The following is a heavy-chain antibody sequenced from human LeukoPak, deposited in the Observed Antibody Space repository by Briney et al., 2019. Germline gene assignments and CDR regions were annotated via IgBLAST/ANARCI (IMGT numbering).Heavy chain of an antibody. J-gene: IGHJ4*02. D-gene: IGHD3-10*01. V-gene: IGHV1-18*01. CDR3: ARDGPGILWFGELLFHFDY. CDR2: ISAYNGNT. Sequence: ASVKVSCKASGGTFTSYGISWVRQAPGQGLEWMGWISAYNGNTNYAQKLQGRVTMTTDTSTSTAYMELRSLRSDDTAVYYCARDGPGILWFGELLFHFDYWGQGTLVTVSS. CDR1: GGTFTSYG.